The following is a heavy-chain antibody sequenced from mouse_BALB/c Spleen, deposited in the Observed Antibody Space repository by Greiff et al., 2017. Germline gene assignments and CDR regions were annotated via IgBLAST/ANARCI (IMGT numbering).Heavy chain of an antibody. CDR1: GYAFSSYW. D-gene: IGHD1-1*01. CDR2: IYPGDGDT. CDR3: ARFITTGSWFAY. J-gene: IGHJ3*01. V-gene: IGHV1-80*01. Sequence: QVQLQQSGAELVRPGSSVKISCKASGYAFSSYWMNWVKQRPGQGLEWIGQIYPGDGDTNYNGKFKGKATLTADKSSSTAYMQLSSLTSEDSAVYFCARFITTGSWFAYWGQGTLVTVSA.